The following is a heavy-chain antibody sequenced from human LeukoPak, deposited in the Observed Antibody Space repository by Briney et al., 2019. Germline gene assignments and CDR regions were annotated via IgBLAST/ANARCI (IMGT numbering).Heavy chain of an antibody. CDR2: IYDSGTT. J-gene: IGHJ5*02. V-gene: IGHV4-59*01. CDR3: ARLGVGNWFDP. Sequence: PSETLSLTCTVSGGSFGNYYWSWIRQPPGKGLEWIGYIYDSGTTNYNPSLKSRVTISVDTATNQFSLKLSSVTAADTAVYYCARLGVGNWFDPWGQGTLVTVSS. D-gene: IGHD3-16*01. CDR1: GGSFGNYY.